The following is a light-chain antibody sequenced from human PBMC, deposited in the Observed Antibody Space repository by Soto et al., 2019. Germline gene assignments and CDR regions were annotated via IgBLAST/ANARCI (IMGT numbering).Light chain of an antibody. CDR1: SSNIGTGYD. Sequence: QSVLTQPPSVSGAPGQRVTISCTGSSSNIGTGYDVHWYQQLPGAAPKLLIYGNINRPSGVPDRFSGSKSGTSASLAITGLQAEDEADYYCASWDDNLNGGVFGGGTKVTVL. CDR2: GNI. V-gene: IGLV1-40*01. CDR3: ASWDDNLNGGV. J-gene: IGLJ3*02.